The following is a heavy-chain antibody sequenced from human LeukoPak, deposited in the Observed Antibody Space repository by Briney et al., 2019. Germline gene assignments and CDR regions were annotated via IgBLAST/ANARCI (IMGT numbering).Heavy chain of an antibody. CDR1: GGSIVSDGYY. CDR3: ARDRATVTSHYSAMDV. J-gene: IGHJ6*02. D-gene: IGHD4-17*01. V-gene: IGHV4-31*03. Sequence: SQTLSLTCSVSGGSIVSDGYYWNWIRQHAGKGLEWIGHLYYTGTTYYNPPLKSRASIPVDTSKNQLSLKLSSVTAADTAVYYCARDRATVTSHYSAMDVWGQGTTVTVSS. CDR2: LYYTGTT.